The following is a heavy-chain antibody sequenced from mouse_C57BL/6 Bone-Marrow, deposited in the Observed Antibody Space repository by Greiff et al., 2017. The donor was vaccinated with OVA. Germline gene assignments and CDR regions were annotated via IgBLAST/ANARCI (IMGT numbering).Heavy chain of an antibody. D-gene: IGHD5-5*01. CDR1: GYTFTSYW. CDR2: IDPSDSYT. Sequence: QVQLQQPGAELVRPGPSVKLSCKASGYTFTSYWMHWVKQRPGQGLEWIGVIDPSDSYTNYNQKFKGKATLTVDTSSSTAYMQLSSLTSEDSAVYYCARSYLYAMDYWGQGTSVTVSS. J-gene: IGHJ4*01. V-gene: IGHV1-59*01. CDR3: ARSYLYAMDY.